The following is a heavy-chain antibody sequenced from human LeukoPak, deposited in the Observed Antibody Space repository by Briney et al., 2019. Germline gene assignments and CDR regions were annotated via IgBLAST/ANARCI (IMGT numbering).Heavy chain of an antibody. Sequence: PGGSLRLSCAASGFTFTSYSMSWVRQAPGKGLEWVSGTSDRGDYTYYADSVKGRFTISRDNSKNTLYLQMNSLRVEDSAIYFCVRAAMPYIINGRRFDYWGQGTLVTVSS. V-gene: IGHV3-23*01. CDR1: GFTFTSYS. CDR3: VRAAMPYIINGRRFDY. CDR2: TSDRGDYT. D-gene: IGHD2-2*01. J-gene: IGHJ4*02.